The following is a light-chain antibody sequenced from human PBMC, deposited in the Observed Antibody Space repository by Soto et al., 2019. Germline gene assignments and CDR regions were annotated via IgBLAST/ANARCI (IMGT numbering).Light chain of an antibody. CDR2: DAS. CDR3: QQYGSSPYT. V-gene: IGKV3-20*01. CDR1: QSVSSSY. J-gene: IGKJ2*01. Sequence: EIVLTQSPGTLSLSPGERATLSCRASQSVSSSYLAWYQQKTGQAPRLLIYDASSRATGIPDRFSGSGSGTDFTLTSSRLEPEYFAVYFCQQYGSSPYTFGQGTKLEIK.